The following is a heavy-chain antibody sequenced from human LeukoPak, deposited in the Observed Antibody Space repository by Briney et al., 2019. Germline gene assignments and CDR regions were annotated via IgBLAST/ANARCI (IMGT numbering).Heavy chain of an antibody. J-gene: IGHJ4*02. V-gene: IGHV3-7*01. Sequence: GGSLRLYCAASGFTFSSYWMNWVRQAPGKGLEWVANIKQDGSEKYYMDSVKGRFTISRDNAKNSLYLQMNSLRAEDTAVYYCARDRASRLIDYWGQGTLVTVSS. CDR3: ARDRASRLIDY. CDR2: IKQDGSEK. CDR1: GFTFSSYW. D-gene: IGHD1-26*01.